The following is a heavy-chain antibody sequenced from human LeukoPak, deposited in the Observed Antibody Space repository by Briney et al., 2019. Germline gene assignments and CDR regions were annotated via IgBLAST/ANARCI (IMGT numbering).Heavy chain of an antibody. D-gene: IGHD3-22*01. V-gene: IGHV7-4-1*02. Sequence: GASVKVSCKASGYTFTSYAMNWVRQAPGQGLEWMGWINTNTGNPTYAQGFTGRFVFSLDTSVSTAYLQISSLKAEDTAVYYCAPSGSGYYDDAFDIWGQGTMVTVSS. CDR2: INTNTGNP. CDR1: GYTFTSYA. CDR3: APSGSGYYDDAFDI. J-gene: IGHJ3*02.